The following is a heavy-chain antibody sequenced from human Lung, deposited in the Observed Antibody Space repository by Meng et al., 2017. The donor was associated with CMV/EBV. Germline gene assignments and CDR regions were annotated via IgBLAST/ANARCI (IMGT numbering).Heavy chain of an antibody. J-gene: IGHJ4*02. D-gene: IGHD2-2*01. CDR3: ARLLSKGLIVVPAVSSDY. CDR1: GFTFSSYE. Sequence: SXAASGFTFSSYEMNWVRQAPGKGLEWVSYISSSGSTIYYADSVKGRFTISRDNAKNSLYLQMNSLRAEDTAVYYCARLLSKGLIVVPAVSSDYXGQGXLVTVSS. CDR2: ISSSGSTI. V-gene: IGHV3-48*03.